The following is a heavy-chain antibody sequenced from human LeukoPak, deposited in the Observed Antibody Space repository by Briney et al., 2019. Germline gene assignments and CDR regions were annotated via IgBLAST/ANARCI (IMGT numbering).Heavy chain of an antibody. V-gene: IGHV1-69*05. Sequence: ASVTVSCKASGGTFSSYAISWVRQAPGQGLEWMGGIIPIFGTANYAQKFQGRVTITTDESTSTAYMELNSLRSEDTAVYYCARDSGVDFWSGYYLDYWGQGTLVTVSS. D-gene: IGHD3-3*01. CDR3: ARDSGVDFWSGYYLDY. CDR1: GGTFSSYA. CDR2: IIPIFGTA. J-gene: IGHJ4*02.